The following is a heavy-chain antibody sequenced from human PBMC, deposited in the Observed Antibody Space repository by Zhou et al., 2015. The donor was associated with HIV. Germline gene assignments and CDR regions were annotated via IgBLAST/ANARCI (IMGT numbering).Heavy chain of an antibody. CDR1: GFIFRTYG. J-gene: IGHJ3*02. Sequence: QVQLLQSGGGVVQPGRSLRLSCASSGFIFRTYGMHWLRQAPGKGLEWVAIIWYDGSKEYYADSVKGRFTLSRDNSRNTLYLQMNSLRVEDTAVYYCAKDPNGDYVGGFDMRGQGTRVTVSS. CDR3: AKDPNGDYVGGFDM. D-gene: IGHD4-23*01. CDR2: IWYDGSKE. V-gene: IGHV3-33*06.